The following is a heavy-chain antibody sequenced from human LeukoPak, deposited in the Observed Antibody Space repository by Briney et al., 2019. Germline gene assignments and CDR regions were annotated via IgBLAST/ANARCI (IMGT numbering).Heavy chain of an antibody. J-gene: IGHJ6*03. CDR2: INPSGGST. Sequence: ASVKVSCKASGYTFTSYYMHWVRQAPGQGLEWMGIINPSGGSTSYAQKFQGRVTMTRDMSTSTVYMELSSLRSEDTAVYYCARGASLVRFLEWFNYYYYMDVWGKGTTVTVSS. D-gene: IGHD3-3*01. V-gene: IGHV1-46*01. CDR3: ARGASLVRFLEWFNYYYYMDV. CDR1: GYTFTSYY.